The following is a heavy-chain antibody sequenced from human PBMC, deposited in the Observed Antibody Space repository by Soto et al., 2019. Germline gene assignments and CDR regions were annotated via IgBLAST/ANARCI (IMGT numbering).Heavy chain of an antibody. J-gene: IGHJ4*02. D-gene: IGHD1-7*01. CDR3: AKDRHNWNYVGDS. V-gene: IGHV3-30*18. Sequence: QVQLVESGGGVVQPGRSLRLSCAASGFTFSSYGMHWVRQAPGKGLEWVAFISHDGSNEDFGDSVKGRFTISRDNSKNTLYRQMISLRAEDTAAYYCAKDRHNWNYVGDSWGQGTVVTGSS. CDR1: GFTFSSYG. CDR2: ISHDGSNE.